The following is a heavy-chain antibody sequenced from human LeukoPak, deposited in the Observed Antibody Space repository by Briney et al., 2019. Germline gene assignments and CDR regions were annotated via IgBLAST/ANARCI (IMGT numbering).Heavy chain of an antibody. Sequence: GGSLRLSCAASGFTVSSNYMSWVRQAPGKGLEWVSVIYSGGNTYYADSVKGRFTISRDNSKNTLYLQMNSLRAEDTAVYYCARVGYSGYDQQFDYWGQGTLVTVSS. D-gene: IGHD5-12*01. CDR2: IYSGGNT. J-gene: IGHJ4*02. CDR3: ARVGYSGYDQQFDY. V-gene: IGHV3-53*01. CDR1: GFTVSSNY.